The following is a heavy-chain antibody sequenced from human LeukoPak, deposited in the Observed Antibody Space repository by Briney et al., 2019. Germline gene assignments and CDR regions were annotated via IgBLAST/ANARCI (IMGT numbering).Heavy chain of an antibody. CDR2: ISSSSSYI. D-gene: IGHD6-25*01. CDR3: ASVYSSDAY. Sequence: GGSLRLSCAASGFTFSSYEMNWVRQAPGKGLEWVSSISSSSSYIYYADSVKGRFTISRDNAKNSLYLQMNSLRAEDTAVYYCASVYSSDAYWGQGTLVTVSS. V-gene: IGHV3-21*01. CDR1: GFTFSSYE. J-gene: IGHJ4*02.